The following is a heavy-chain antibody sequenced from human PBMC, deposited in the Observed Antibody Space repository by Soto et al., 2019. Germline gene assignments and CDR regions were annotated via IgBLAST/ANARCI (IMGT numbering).Heavy chain of an antibody. J-gene: IGHJ6*03. Sequence: SETLSLTCTVSGGSISSSSYYWGWIRQPPGKGLEWIGSIYYSGSTYYNPSLKSRVTISVDTSKNQFSLKLSSVTAADTAAYYCARQAYSSSPNLASYYYYMDVWGKGTTVTVSS. V-gene: IGHV4-39*01. CDR2: IYYSGST. D-gene: IGHD6-6*01. CDR3: ARQAYSSSPNLASYYYYMDV. CDR1: GGSISSSSYY.